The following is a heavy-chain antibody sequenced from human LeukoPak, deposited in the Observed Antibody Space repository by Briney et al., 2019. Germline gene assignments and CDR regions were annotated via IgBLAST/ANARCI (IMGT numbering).Heavy chain of an antibody. J-gene: IGHJ5*02. Sequence: GGSLRLSCAASGFTVSSNYMSWVRQAPGKGLEWVSVIYSGGSTYYADSVKGRFTISRDNSKNTLYLQMNSLRAEDTAVYYCARAVDDLSLGPANWFDPWGQGTLVTVSS. CDR2: IYSGGST. CDR1: GFTVSSNY. V-gene: IGHV3-53*01. CDR3: ARAVDDLSLGPANWFDP. D-gene: IGHD1-1*01.